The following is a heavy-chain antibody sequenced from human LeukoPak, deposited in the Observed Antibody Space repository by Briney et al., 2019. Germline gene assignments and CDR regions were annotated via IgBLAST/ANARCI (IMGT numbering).Heavy chain of an antibody. Sequence: GESLKISCKGSGYSFMDYWIGWVRQMPGKGPEWMGFTFPHDSDIKYSPSFQGQVTISVDKSISTAYVQWSSLKASDTAMYYCARYGLYGCSSTNCYTSYFYYGMDVWGQGTTVTVSS. J-gene: IGHJ6*02. CDR2: TFPHDSDI. V-gene: IGHV5-51*01. CDR1: GYSFMDYW. CDR3: ARYGLYGCSSTNCYTSYFYYGMDV. D-gene: IGHD2-2*02.